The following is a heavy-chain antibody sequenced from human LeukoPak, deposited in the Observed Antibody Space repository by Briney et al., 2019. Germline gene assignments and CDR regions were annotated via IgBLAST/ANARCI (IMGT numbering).Heavy chain of an antibody. J-gene: IGHJ4*02. V-gene: IGHV3-23*01. CDR3: AKDSRRRAVAGIFDY. CDR1: GFTISSYA. CDR2: ISGSGGST. D-gene: IGHD6-19*01. Sequence: GGSLRLSCAASGFTISSYAMSWVRQAPGKGLEWVSAISGSGGSTYYADSVKGRFTISRDNSKNTLYLQMNSLRAEDTAVYYCAKDSRRRAVAGIFDYWGQGTLVTVSS.